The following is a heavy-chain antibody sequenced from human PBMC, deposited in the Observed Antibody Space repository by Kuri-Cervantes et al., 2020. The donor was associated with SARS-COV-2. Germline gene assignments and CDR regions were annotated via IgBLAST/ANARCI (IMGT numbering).Heavy chain of an antibody. CDR1: GGSFSAYY. J-gene: IGHJ3*02. Sequence: GSLRLSCAVYGGSFSAYYWSWIRQPPGKGLEWIGEVNHSGSTNYNPSLKSRVTISVDTSKHQFSLKLSSVTAADTAVYYCARDHGSFRITAAGIDAFDIWGQGTMVTVSS. D-gene: IGHD6-13*01. V-gene: IGHV4-34*01. CDR3: ARDHGSFRITAAGIDAFDI. CDR2: VNHSGST.